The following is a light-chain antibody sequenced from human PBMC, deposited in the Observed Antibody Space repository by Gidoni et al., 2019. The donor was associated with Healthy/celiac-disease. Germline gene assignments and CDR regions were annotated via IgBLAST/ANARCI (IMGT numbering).Light chain of an antibody. Sequence: EIVLTQSPGTLSLSPGERANLSCRASQSVSSSYLAWYQQKPGQAPRLLLYGASSRATGIPDRFSGSGSGTDFTLTISRLEPEDFAVYYCQQYGSSPYTFGQGTKLEIK. V-gene: IGKV3-20*01. CDR3: QQYGSSPYT. CDR2: GAS. J-gene: IGKJ2*01. CDR1: QSVSSSY.